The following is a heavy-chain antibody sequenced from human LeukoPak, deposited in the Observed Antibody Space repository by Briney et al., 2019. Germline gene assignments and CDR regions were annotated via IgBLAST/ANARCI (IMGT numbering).Heavy chain of an antibody. CDR3: ARHHSNLGVLDY. CDR2: INHSGST. V-gene: IGHV4-34*01. Sequence: PSETLSLTCAVYGGSFSGYYWSWIRQPPGKGLEWIGEINHSGSTNYNPSLKSRVTISVDTSKNQFSLKLSSVTAADTAVYYCARHHSNLGVLDYWGQGTLVTVSS. J-gene: IGHJ4*02. CDR1: GGSFSGYY. D-gene: IGHD2/OR15-2a*01.